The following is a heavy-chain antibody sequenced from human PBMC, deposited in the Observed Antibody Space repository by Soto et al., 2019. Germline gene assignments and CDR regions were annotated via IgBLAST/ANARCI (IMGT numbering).Heavy chain of an antibody. CDR3: TRRYNWNDNYFAY. Sequence: SETLSLTCTVSGASISGRSYYWTWIRQPPGKGLEWIGSSYYSGTTYFNPSLKSRATISVDTSKNQFSLRLTSVTAADTAVYYCTRRYNWNDNYFAYWGPGALVTVSS. J-gene: IGHJ4*02. V-gene: IGHV4-39*01. CDR2: SYYSGTT. CDR1: GASISGRSYY. D-gene: IGHD1-20*01.